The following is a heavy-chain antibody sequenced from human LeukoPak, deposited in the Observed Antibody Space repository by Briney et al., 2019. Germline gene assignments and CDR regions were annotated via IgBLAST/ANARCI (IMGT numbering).Heavy chain of an antibody. Sequence: PGRSLRLSCAASGFTFSSYGMHWVRQAPGKGLEWVAVIWYDGSNKYYADSVKGRFTISRDNSKNTLYLQMNSLRAEDTAVYYCARCNSSGGFDYWGQGTLVTVSS. CDR1: GFTFSSYG. V-gene: IGHV3-33*01. CDR3: ARCNSSGGFDY. D-gene: IGHD6-19*01. CDR2: IWYDGSNK. J-gene: IGHJ4*02.